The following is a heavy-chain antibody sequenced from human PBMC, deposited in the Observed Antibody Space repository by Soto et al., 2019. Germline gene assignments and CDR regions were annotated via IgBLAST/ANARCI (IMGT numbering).Heavy chain of an antibody. Sequence: QVQLVQSGAEVKMPGSSVKVSCKASGGTFSSYAISWVRQAPGQGLEWMGGIIPIFGTANYAQKFQGRVTITADESTSTAYMELSSLRSEDTAVYYCATDGDCTNGVCPAYYFDYWGQGTLVTVSS. V-gene: IGHV1-69*12. J-gene: IGHJ4*02. CDR2: IIPIFGTA. D-gene: IGHD2-8*01. CDR3: ATDGDCTNGVCPAYYFDY. CDR1: GGTFSSYA.